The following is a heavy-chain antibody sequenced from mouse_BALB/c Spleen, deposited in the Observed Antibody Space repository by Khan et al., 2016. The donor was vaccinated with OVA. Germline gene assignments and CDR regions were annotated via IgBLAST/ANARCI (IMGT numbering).Heavy chain of an antibody. CDR1: GFPLTNYG. CDR3: ARQPYYHYNVMDY. J-gene: IGHJ4*01. D-gene: IGHD2-10*01. V-gene: IGHV2-6-1*01. CDR2: MWSDGSA. Sequence: QVQLKESGPGLVAPSQSLSITCTISGFPLTNYGVHWVRQPPGKGLEWLVLMWSDGSATYNSALKSRLTISMDNSKSQVFLKMHSLQTDDTAMYFCARQPYYHYNVMDYWGQATSVTVSS.